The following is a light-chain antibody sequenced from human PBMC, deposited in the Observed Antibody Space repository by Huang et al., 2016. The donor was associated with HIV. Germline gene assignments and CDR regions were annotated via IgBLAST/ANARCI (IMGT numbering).Light chain of an antibody. Sequence: EIVMTQSPVTLSVSPGERASLSCRAGQGISNSLAWYQQKPGQAPRLLIYGAATRATRVPARFSGSGSATEFTLTINTLQSEDFAVYFCQQYNSWPLTFGPGTKVAIK. J-gene: IGKJ3*01. CDR1: QGISNS. V-gene: IGKV3-15*01. CDR2: GAA. CDR3: QQYNSWPLT.